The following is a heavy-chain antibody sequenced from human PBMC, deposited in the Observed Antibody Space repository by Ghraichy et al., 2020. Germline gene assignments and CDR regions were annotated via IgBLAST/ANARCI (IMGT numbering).Heavy chain of an antibody. Sequence: SETLSLTCSVSGGSISSHYWSWIRQPPGTGLEWIGYIYYSGGTNYNPSLNSRVTISADTSKNQFSLKLRSVTAADAAVYYCARHEYSYRWFDPWGQGTLVTVSS. J-gene: IGHJ5*02. D-gene: IGHD4-11*01. CDR2: IYYSGGT. CDR3: ARHEYSYRWFDP. V-gene: IGHV4-59*08. CDR1: GGSISSHY.